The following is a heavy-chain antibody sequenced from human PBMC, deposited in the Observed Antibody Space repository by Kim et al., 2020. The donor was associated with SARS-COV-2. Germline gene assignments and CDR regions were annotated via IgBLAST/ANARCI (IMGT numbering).Heavy chain of an antibody. CDR2: IDSSGGT. J-gene: IGHJ4*02. CDR3: ARCEGRGCWRRFDY. CDR1: GGSFNAYY. D-gene: IGHD3-3*01. V-gene: IGHV4-59*13. Sequence: SETLSLTCTVSGGSFNAYYWSWIRQPPGKGLEWIGYIDSSGGTNNNPSLKSRPTMSLDTSKNQLSLSLKSVTPADTAVYYCARCEGRGCWRRFDYWGQGALVTVSS.